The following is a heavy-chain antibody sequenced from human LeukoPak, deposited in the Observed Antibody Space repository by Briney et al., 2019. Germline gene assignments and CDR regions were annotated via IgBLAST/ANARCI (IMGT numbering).Heavy chain of an antibody. D-gene: IGHD3-22*01. CDR3: ARQLMIDYYYYYHYMDV. J-gene: IGHJ6*03. V-gene: IGHV4-34*01. CDR2: INHSGST. CDR1: GGSFSGYY. Sequence: KTSETLSLTCAVYGGSFSGYYWSWIRQPPGKGLEWIGEINHSGSTNYNPSLKSRVTISIDTSKNQFSLKLSSVTAADTAVYYCARQLMIDYYYYYHYMDVWGRGTTVTISS.